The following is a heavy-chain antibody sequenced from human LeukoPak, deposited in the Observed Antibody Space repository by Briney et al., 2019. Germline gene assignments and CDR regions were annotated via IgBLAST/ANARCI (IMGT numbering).Heavy chain of an antibody. Sequence: SETLSLTCTVSGYSISSGYDWGWIRQPPGKGLEWIGYIYYSGNTKYNPSLKSRVTISVDTFKNQFSLKLNSVTAADTAVYYCARADGYSYGRFDYWGQGTLVTVSS. CDR3: ARADGYSYGRFDY. CDR2: IYYSGNT. J-gene: IGHJ4*02. D-gene: IGHD5-18*01. CDR1: GYSISSGYD. V-gene: IGHV4-61*01.